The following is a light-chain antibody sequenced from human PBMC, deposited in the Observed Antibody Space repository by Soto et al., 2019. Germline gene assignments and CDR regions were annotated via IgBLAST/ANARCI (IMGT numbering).Light chain of an antibody. Sequence: EIVLTQSPATLSFSPGERATLSCRASQSVSSYLAWYQQKPGQAPSLSIYDASTRATGIAARFSGSGSGTDVTLTISSLEPEDVAVYFCQQRSNWPPVFTFGPGTKVDIK. CDR3: QQRSNWPPVFT. V-gene: IGKV3-11*01. CDR2: DAS. CDR1: QSVSSY. J-gene: IGKJ3*01.